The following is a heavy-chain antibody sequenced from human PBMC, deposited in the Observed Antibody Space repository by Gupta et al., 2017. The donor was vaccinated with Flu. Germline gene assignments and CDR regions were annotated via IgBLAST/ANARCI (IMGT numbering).Heavy chain of an antibody. CDR2: IKSKTDGGTT. Sequence: EVQLVESGGGLVKPGGSLRLSCAASGFTFSNAWMSWVRQAPGKGLEWVGRIKSKTDGGTTDYAAPVKGRFTISRDDSKNTLYLQMNSLKTEDTAVYYCTTVTPSITGTTPPDYWGQGTLVTVSS. D-gene: IGHD1-7*01. CDR3: TTVTPSITGTTPPDY. V-gene: IGHV3-15*01. CDR1: GFTFSNAW. J-gene: IGHJ4*02.